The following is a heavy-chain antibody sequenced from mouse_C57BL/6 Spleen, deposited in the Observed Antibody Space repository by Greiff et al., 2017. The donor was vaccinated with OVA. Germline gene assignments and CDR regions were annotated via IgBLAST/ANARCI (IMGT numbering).Heavy chain of an antibody. CDR1: GYTFTSYW. CDR2: IYPSDSET. CDR3: ARLLGQDAMDY. D-gene: IGHD4-1*01. J-gene: IGHJ4*01. V-gene: IGHV1-61*01. Sequence: QVQLQQPGAELVRPGSSVKLSCKASGYTFTSYWMDWVKQRPGQGLEWIGNIYPSDSETHYNQKFKDKATWTVDKSSSTAYMQLSSLTSEDSSVYYCARLLGQDAMDYWGQGTSVTVSS.